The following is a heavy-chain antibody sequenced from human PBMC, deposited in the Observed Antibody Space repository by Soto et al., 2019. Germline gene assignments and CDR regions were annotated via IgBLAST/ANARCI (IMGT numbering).Heavy chain of an antibody. V-gene: IGHV3-48*03. J-gene: IGHJ3*02. Sequence: GGSLRLSCAASGFSFSHYEMNWVRQAPGEGLEWVSNIRSNDESIYYADSVKGRFSMSRDNARNLLYPQMNSLRADDTAVYFCARETTHDAIDIWGQGTMVTVSS. CDR1: GFSFSHYE. CDR2: IRSNDESI. CDR3: ARETTHDAIDI.